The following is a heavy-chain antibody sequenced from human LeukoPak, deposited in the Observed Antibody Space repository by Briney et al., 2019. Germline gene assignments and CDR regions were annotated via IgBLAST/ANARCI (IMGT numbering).Heavy chain of an antibody. D-gene: IGHD2-15*01. CDR1: GGSISSGGYY. J-gene: IGHJ5*02. Sequence: PSETLSLTCTVSGGSISSGGYYWRWIRQHPGKGLEWIGYIYYSGSTYYNPSLKSRVTISVDTSKNQFSLKLSSVTAADTAVYYCARGVARGANWFDPWGQGTLVTVSS. V-gene: IGHV4-31*03. CDR2: IYYSGST. CDR3: ARGVARGANWFDP.